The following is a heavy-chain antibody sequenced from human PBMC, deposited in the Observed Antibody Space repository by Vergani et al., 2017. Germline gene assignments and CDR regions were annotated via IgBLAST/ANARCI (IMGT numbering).Heavy chain of an antibody. J-gene: IGHJ4*02. CDR3: AKDVRDYNMCSGTYSTTLDY. CDR2: INPHNGGT. CDR1: GYSFSNHY. V-gene: IGHV1-46*03. D-gene: IGHD3-10*02. Sequence: QVQLVQSGAEVKKPGASVRVSCKASGYSFSNHYIHWVRQAPGQGLEWMRIINPHNGGTTYAQKFEGRVTMTVETSTNTIFLELSSLRSEDTAVYFCAKDVRDYNMCSGTYSTTLDYWAQGTLVTVSS.